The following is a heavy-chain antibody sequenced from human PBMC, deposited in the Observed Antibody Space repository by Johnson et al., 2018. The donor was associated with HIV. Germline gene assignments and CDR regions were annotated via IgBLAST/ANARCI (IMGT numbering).Heavy chain of an antibody. Sequence: MQLVESGGGVVQPGRSLRLSCAASGFTVSNNYMSWVRQAPGKGLEWVSVIYSGGSTYYADSVKGRFTISRDNSKNTLYLQMNSLRAEDTAVYYCARGTPWDAFDIWGQGTMVTVSS. V-gene: IGHV3-66*01. CDR3: ARGTPWDAFDI. J-gene: IGHJ3*02. CDR2: IYSGGST. CDR1: GFTVSNNY.